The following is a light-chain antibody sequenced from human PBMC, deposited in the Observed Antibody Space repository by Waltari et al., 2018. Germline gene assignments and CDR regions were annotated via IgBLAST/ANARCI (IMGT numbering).Light chain of an antibody. J-gene: IGKJ1*01. Sequence: DIQMTQSPSSLSASAGDRVTITCRASQGISSWLAWYQQKAGKAPKLLIYKASSLQSGVPSRFSGSGSGTEFTLTISSLQPEDFATYYCQQYNRAPRTFGQGTKVEIK. CDR1: QGISSW. CDR3: QQYNRAPRT. V-gene: IGKV1-5*03. CDR2: KAS.